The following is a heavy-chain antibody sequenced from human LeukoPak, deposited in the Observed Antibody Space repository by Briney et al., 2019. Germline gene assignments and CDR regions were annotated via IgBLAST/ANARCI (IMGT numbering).Heavy chain of an antibody. CDR3: ARAEGSRYSDY. CDR1: GFTFSSYA. D-gene: IGHD3-10*01. V-gene: IGHV3-7*01. J-gene: IGHJ4*02. Sequence: PGGSLRLSCAASGFTFSSYAMSWIRQAPGKGLEWVANIKQDGSEKYYVDSVKGRFTISRDNAKNSLYLQMNSLRAEDTAVYYCARAEGSRYSDYWGQGTLVTVSS. CDR2: IKQDGSEK.